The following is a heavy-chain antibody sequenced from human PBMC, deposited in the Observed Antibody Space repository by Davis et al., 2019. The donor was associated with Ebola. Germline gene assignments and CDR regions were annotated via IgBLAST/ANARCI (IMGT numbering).Heavy chain of an antibody. Sequence: GESLKISCKASRYIFTSYWIGWVRQMPGKGLEWMGMIYPGDSDTRYSPSFQGQVTISADKSIRTAYLQWSGLKASDTARYYCATLRRTITGMDDGFDIWGQGTMVTVSS. CDR3: ATLRRTITGMDDGFDI. CDR2: IYPGDSDT. J-gene: IGHJ3*02. V-gene: IGHV5-51*01. D-gene: IGHD1-20*01. CDR1: RYIFTSYW.